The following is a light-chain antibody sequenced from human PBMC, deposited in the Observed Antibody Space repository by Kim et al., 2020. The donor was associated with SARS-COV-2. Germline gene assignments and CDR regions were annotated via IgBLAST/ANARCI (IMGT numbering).Light chain of an antibody. J-gene: IGLJ3*02. CDR3: QVWDSSSEV. CDR1: NIGSKS. V-gene: IGLV3-21*04. CDR2: YDS. Sequence: SVAPGKTARITCGGNNIGSKSVHWYQQKPGQAPVLVIYYDSDRPSGIPERFSGSNSGNTATLTISRVEAGDEADYYCQVWDSSSEVFGGGTKLTVL.